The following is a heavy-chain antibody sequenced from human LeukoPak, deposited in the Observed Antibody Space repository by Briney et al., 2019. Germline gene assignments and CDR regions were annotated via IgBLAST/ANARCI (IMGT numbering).Heavy chain of an antibody. D-gene: IGHD1-1*01. CDR1: GLTLSSSY. Sequence: GGALRHSCVASGLTLSSSYMSWVRQAPGKGVEWVSIIYTYGRTYYADSMKGRFTLSRDNSKNPLYLQVNSLRAEDTAMYYWARHSPLWNYWGQGTLVTVSS. CDR2: IYTYGRT. V-gene: IGHV3-53*01. CDR3: ARHSPLWNY. J-gene: IGHJ4*02.